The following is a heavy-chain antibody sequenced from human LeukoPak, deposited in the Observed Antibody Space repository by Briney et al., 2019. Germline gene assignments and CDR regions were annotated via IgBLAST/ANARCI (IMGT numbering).Heavy chain of an antibody. Sequence: GESLKISCKGSGYHFPTSWIGWVRQMPGKGLEWMGIIYPDDSDTRYSTSFQGQVTISADKSISTAYLQWSSLKASDTAIYYCARLFTVTKGKHDYWGQGTLVTVSS. CDR1: GYHFPTSW. D-gene: IGHD4-17*01. V-gene: IGHV5-51*01. CDR3: ARLFTVTKGKHDY. J-gene: IGHJ4*02. CDR2: IYPDDSDT.